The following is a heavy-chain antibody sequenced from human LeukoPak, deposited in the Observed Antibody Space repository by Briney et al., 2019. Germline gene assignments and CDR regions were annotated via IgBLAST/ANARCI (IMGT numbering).Heavy chain of an antibody. CDR1: GFTFSSYG. CDR3: AKAVGATHRMYFDY. Sequence: GRSLRLSCAASGFTFSSYGMHWVRQAPGKGLEWVAVISYDGSNKYYADSVKGRFTISRDNSKNTLYLQMNSLRAEDTAVYYCAKAVGATHRMYFDYWGQGTLVTVSS. CDR2: ISYDGSNK. D-gene: IGHD1-26*01. J-gene: IGHJ4*02. V-gene: IGHV3-30*18.